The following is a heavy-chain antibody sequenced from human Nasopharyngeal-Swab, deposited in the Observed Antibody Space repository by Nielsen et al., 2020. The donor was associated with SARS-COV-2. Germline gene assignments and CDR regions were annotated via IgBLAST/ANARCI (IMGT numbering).Heavy chain of an antibody. J-gene: IGHJ4*02. CDR1: GDSVPSHSAG. D-gene: IGHD3-3*01. Sequence: SQTLSLTCAISGDSVPSHSAGWNWIRQSPSRGVEWLGRTLYRSKWYNDYAESVKSRIAVNPDTSKNQFSLQLNTVTPEDTAVYYCARGRDFSFDSWGQGTLVTASS. CDR3: ARGRDFSFDS. CDR2: TLYRSKWYN. V-gene: IGHV6-1*01.